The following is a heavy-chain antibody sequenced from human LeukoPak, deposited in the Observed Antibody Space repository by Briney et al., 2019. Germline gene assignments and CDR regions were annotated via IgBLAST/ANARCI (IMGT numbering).Heavy chain of an antibody. CDR2: IYYSGST. CDR1: GGSISSGSYY. V-gene: IGHV4-61*01. D-gene: IGHD6-19*01. CDR3: ARYSIAVAARQFDY. Sequence: PSQTLSLTCTVSGGSISSGSYYWSWIRQPPGKGLEWIGYIYYSGSTNYNPSLKSRVTISVDTSKNQFSLKLSSVTAADTAVYYCARYSIAVAARQFDYWGQGTLVTVSS. J-gene: IGHJ4*02.